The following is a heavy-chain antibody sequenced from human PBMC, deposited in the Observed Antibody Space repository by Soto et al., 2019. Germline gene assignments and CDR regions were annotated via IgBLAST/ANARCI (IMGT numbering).Heavy chain of an antibody. Sequence: QVQLVQSGAEVKKPGSSVKVSCKASGGTFSSYAISWVRQAPGQGLEWMGGIIPIFGTANYAQKFQGRVKINGDEAKITAHMAVRSFRSEDTAVFYCGRGSSGHPDYGYKRLVGYDSSGYYRRYYFDYWGQGTLVTVSS. D-gene: IGHD3-22*01. V-gene: IGHV1-69*01. J-gene: IGHJ4*02. CDR2: IIPIFGTA. CDR3: GRGSSGHPDYGYKRLVGYDSSGYYRRYYFDY. CDR1: GGTFSSYA.